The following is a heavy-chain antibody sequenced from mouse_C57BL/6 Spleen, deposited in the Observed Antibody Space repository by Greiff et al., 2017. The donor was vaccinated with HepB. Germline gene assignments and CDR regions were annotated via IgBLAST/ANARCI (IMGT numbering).Heavy chain of an antibody. J-gene: IGHJ2*01. CDR3: ARTKSYLISPAY. Sequence: QVQLQQSGADLAKPGASVKLSCKASGYTFTSYWMHWVKQRPGQGLEWIGYINPSSGDTKYNQKFKDKATFTADKSYSKAYMQLSSLTYEDSAVYYCARTKSYLISPAYWGQGTPLTVSS. V-gene: IGHV1-7*01. CDR1: GYTFTSYW. CDR2: INPSSGDT. D-gene: IGHD5-5*01.